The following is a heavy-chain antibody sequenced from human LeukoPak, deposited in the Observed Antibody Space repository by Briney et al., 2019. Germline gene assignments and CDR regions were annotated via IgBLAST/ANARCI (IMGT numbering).Heavy chain of an antibody. CDR2: IYYSGST. D-gene: IGHD2-21*01. J-gene: IGHJ4*02. CDR1: GGSISSSSYY. Sequence: SETLSLTCTVSGGSISSSSYYWGWIRQPPGKGLEWNGSIYYSGSTYYNPSLKSRVTISVDTSKNQFSLKLSSVTAADTAVYYCARHLAGHFGGFYFDYWGQGTLVTVSS. CDR3: ARHLAGHFGGFYFDY. V-gene: IGHV4-39*07.